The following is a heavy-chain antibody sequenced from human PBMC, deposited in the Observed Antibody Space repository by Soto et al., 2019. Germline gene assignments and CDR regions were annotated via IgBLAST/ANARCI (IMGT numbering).Heavy chain of an antibody. V-gene: IGHV3-23*01. Sequence: GGSLRLSCAASGFTFRTFTMNWVRQAPGKGLEWVSGIIGGDGDKFYSDSVKGRFTISRDNSKDMLFLQMSSLRVDDTAVYYCAKDGAPDGIWTSASWGQGTLVPVSS. CDR3: AKDGAPDGIWTSAS. D-gene: IGHD3-9*01. J-gene: IGHJ5*02. CDR2: IIGGDGDK. CDR1: GFTFRTFT.